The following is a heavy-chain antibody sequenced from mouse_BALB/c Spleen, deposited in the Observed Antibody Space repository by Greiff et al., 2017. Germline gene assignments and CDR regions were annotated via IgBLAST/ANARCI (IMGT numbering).Heavy chain of an antibody. J-gene: IGHJ4*01. CDR2: INPYNGAT. D-gene: IGHD2-4*01. Sequence: EVKLEESGPELVKPGASVKISCKASGYSFTGYYMHWVKQSHVKSLEWIGRINPYNGATSYNQNFKDKASLTVDKSSSTAYMELHSLTSEDSAVYYCARIPIRTYDYDGAMDYWGQGTSVTVSS. CDR1: GYSFTGYY. V-gene: IGHV1-31*01. CDR3: ARIPIRTYDYDGAMDY.